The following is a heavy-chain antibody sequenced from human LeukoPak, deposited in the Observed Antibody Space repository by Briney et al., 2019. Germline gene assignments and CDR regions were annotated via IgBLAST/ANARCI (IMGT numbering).Heavy chain of an antibody. V-gene: IGHV3-23*01. Sequence: GGSLRLSCAASGFTFSSYAMSWVRQAPGKGLEWVSAISGSGGSTYYADSVKGRFTISRDNSKNTLYLQMNSLRVEDTAVYYCAKSKGRFDYIWYFDLWGRGTLVTVPS. CDR2: ISGSGGST. J-gene: IGHJ2*01. CDR1: GFTFSSYA. CDR3: AKSKGRFDYIWYFDL. D-gene: IGHD3-9*01.